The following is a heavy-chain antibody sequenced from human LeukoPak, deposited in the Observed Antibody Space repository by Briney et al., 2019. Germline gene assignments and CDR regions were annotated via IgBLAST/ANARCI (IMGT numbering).Heavy chain of an antibody. Sequence: PGGSLRLSCAASGFTFSSYWMSWVRHAPGKGLEWVANIKQDGSEKYYVDSVKGRFTISRDNAKNSLYLQMNSLRAEDTAVYYCAREVTMIVRGFDPWGQGTLVTVSS. CDR3: AREVTMIVRGFDP. V-gene: IGHV3-7*01. CDR2: IKQDGSEK. CDR1: GFTFSSYW. J-gene: IGHJ5*02. D-gene: IGHD3-22*01.